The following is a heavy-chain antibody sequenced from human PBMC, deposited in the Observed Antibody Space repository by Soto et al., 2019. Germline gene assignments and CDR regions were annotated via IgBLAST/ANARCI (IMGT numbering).Heavy chain of an antibody. D-gene: IGHD2-2*01. CDR3: AREISVVTADIFAY. Sequence: QVQLVESGGGVVQPGRSLRLSCAASGFTFSSYGMHWVRQAPGKGLEWVAVIWYDGSNKYYADSVKGRFTISRDNSKNTLYLQMNSLRAEETAVYYCAREISVVTADIFAYWGQGTLVTVSS. V-gene: IGHV3-33*01. CDR1: GFTFSSYG. J-gene: IGHJ4*02. CDR2: IWYDGSNK.